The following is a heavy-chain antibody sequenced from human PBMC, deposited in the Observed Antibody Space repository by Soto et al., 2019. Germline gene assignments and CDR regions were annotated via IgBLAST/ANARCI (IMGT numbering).Heavy chain of an antibody. D-gene: IGHD2-15*01. CDR1: GFTFSSYA. Sequence: GGSLRLSCAASGFTFSSYAMSWVRQAPGKGLEWVSAISGSGGSTYYADSVKGRFTISGDNSKNTLYLQMNSLRAEDTAVYYCAKDRRDCSGGSCHAREFDYWGQGTLVTVSS. CDR2: ISGSGGST. J-gene: IGHJ4*02. CDR3: AKDRRDCSGGSCHAREFDY. V-gene: IGHV3-23*01.